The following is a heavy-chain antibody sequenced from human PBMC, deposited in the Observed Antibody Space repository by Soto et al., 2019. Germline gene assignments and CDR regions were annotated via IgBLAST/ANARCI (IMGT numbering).Heavy chain of an antibody. CDR1: GDNCTTWG. CDR2: ISAYNGNT. V-gene: IGHV1-18*01. Sequence: GASAKIARASSGDNCTTWGFTCDRKTPGQGLEWMGWISAYNGNTNYAQKLQGRVTMTTDTSTSTAYMELRSLRSDDTAVYYCARAQDFYDPQSFDYWGQGTLVTVSS. J-gene: IGHJ4*02. CDR3: ARAQDFYDPQSFDY. D-gene: IGHD5-12*01.